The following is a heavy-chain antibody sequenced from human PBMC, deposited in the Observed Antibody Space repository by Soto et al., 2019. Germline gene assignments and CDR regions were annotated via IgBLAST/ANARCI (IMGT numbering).Heavy chain of an antibody. D-gene: IGHD6-13*01. Sequence: SETLSLTCAVYGGSFSGYYWSWIRQPPGKGLEWIGEINRSGSTNYNPSLKSRVTISVDTSKNQFSLKLSSVTAADTAVYYCASCVTAAGTNWFDPWGQGTLVTVSS. J-gene: IGHJ5*02. CDR3: ASCVTAAGTNWFDP. CDR1: GGSFSGYY. CDR2: INRSGST. V-gene: IGHV4-34*01.